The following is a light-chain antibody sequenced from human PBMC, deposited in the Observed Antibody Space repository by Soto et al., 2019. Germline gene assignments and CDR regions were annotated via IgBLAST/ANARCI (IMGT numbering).Light chain of an antibody. Sequence: QAVVTQPPSASGTPGQRATISCSGSSSNIGGNSVNWYQQVPGTAPKLLIYSNNQRPSGVPDRFSGSKSGTSASLAISGLQSEDEADYYCAAWDDSLTGPVFGGGTQLTVL. V-gene: IGLV1-44*01. CDR3: AAWDDSLTGPV. CDR1: SSNIGGNS. J-gene: IGLJ7*01. CDR2: SNN.